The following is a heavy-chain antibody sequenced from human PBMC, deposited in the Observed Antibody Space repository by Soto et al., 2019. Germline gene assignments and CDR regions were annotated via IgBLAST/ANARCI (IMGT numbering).Heavy chain of an antibody. CDR3: ARQWQWLMGGWFDP. CDR2: IYHSGST. Sequence: SETLSLTCDVSGYSISSSYYWGWIRQPPGKGLEWIGSIYHSGSTHYNSSLKSRVTMSVDTSKNQFSLKLRSVTAADTAVYYCARQWQWLMGGWFDPWGQGTLVTVSS. CDR1: GYSISSSYY. V-gene: IGHV4-38-2*01. D-gene: IGHD6-19*01. J-gene: IGHJ5*02.